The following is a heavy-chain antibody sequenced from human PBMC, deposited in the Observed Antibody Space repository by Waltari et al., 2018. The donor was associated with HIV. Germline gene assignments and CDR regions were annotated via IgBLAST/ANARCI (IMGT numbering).Heavy chain of an antibody. J-gene: IGHJ4*02. Sequence: QVQLQQWGAGLLKPSETLSLTCAVYGDSFSGYYWSWIRQSPGKGLEWIGEITHSGSPTYNLSLKSRVTMSVDTSKNQFSLKLTSVTAADTAIYFCARGHRGWLERRDYFDYWGQGTQIIVSS. D-gene: IGHD1-1*01. V-gene: IGHV4-34*02. CDR1: GDSFSGYY. CDR2: ITHSGSP. CDR3: ARGHRGWLERRDYFDY.